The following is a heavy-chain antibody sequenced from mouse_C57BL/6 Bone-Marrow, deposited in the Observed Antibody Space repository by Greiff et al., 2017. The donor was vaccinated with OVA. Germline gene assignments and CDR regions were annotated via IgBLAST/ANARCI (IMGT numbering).Heavy chain of an antibody. CDR3: ARRPYYGNAMDY. CDR2: ISYDGSN. D-gene: IGHD2-10*01. V-gene: IGHV3-6*01. Sequence: EVQRVESGPGLVKPSQSLSLTCSVTGYSITSGYYWNWIRQFPGNKLEWMGYISYDGSNNYNPSLKNRISITRDTSKNQFFLKLNSVTTEDTATYYCARRPYYGNAMDYWGQGTSVTVSS. J-gene: IGHJ4*01. CDR1: GYSITSGYY.